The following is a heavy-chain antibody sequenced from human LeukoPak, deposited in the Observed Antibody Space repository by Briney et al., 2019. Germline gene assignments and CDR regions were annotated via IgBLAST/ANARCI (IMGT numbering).Heavy chain of an antibody. CDR1: GFTFSSYW. CDR2: ISSSGGTI. D-gene: IGHD2-8*01. CDR3: ARVSANYFDY. Sequence: GGSLRLSCAASGFTFSSYWMDWVRQAPGKGLEWVSYISSSGGTIYYADSVKGRFTISRDNAKHSLYLQINSLRAEDTAVYYCARVSANYFDYWGQGTLVTVSS. V-gene: IGHV3-48*04. J-gene: IGHJ4*02.